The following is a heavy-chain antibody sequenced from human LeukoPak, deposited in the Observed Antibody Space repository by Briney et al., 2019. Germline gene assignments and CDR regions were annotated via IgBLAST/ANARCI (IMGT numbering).Heavy chain of an antibody. CDR2: ISWNSGSI. J-gene: IGHJ6*02. CDR1: GFTVSSNY. CDR3: AKGYGDYYYYGMDV. V-gene: IGHV3-9*01. D-gene: IGHD4-17*01. Sequence: PGGSLRLSCAASGFTVSSNYMSWVRQAPGKGLEWVSGISWNSGSIGYADSVKGRFTISRDNAKNSLYLQMNSLRAEDTALYYCAKGYGDYYYYGMDVWGQGTTVTVSS.